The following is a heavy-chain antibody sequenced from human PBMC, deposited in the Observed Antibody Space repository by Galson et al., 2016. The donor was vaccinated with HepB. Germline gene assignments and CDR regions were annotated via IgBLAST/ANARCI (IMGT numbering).Heavy chain of an antibody. CDR1: GILFSPYA. D-gene: IGHD6-25*01. J-gene: IGHJ3*01. CDR2: IGGSGGRT. Sequence: SLRLSCAASGILFSPYAMNWVRQAPGKGLEWVSCIGGSGGRTYYADSVKGRFTVSRDNSKNTLFLQMTGLRVEDTAVYFCAKNEGFDVSSGSRGDAFDLWGQGTAVIVSS. CDR3: AKNEGFDVSSGSRGDAFDL. V-gene: IGHV3-23*01.